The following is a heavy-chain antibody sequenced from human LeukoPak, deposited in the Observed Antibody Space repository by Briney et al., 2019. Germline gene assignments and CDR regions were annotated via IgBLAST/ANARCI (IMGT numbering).Heavy chain of an antibody. Sequence: PSQTLSLTCTVSGGSFSSDDYSWSWIRQPPGKGLEWIVYTHYSGSTHNNPSLNSRVSVSIDTSRNQFSLKLNSVTAADTALYYCASQLTLEGTSCFDSWGQGTLVTVSS. V-gene: IGHV4-30-4*08. D-gene: IGHD1-1*01. CDR1: GGSFSSDDYS. J-gene: IGHJ4*02. CDR3: ASQLTLEGTSCFDS. CDR2: THYSGST.